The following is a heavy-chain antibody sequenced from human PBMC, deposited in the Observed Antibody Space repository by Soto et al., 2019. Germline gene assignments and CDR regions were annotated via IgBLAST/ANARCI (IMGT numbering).Heavy chain of an antibody. CDR3: ARWEDIVVVPAAYYGMDV. CDR2: IIPIFGTA. V-gene: IGHV1-69*13. CDR1: GGTFSSYA. Sequence: SVKVSCKASGGTFSSYAISWVRQAPGQGLEWMGGIIPIFGTANYAQKFQGRVTITADESTSTAYMELSSLRSEDTAVYYCARWEDIVVVPAAYYGMDVWGQGTTVTVSS. D-gene: IGHD2-2*01. J-gene: IGHJ6*02.